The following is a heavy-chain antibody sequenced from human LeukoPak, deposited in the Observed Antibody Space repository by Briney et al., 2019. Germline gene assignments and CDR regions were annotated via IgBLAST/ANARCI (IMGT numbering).Heavy chain of an antibody. CDR1: GFIFSDYG. CDR3: LRWGGTRQYYFDY. J-gene: IGHJ4*02. Sequence: GGSLRLSCAVSGFIFSDYGFHWVRQAPGKGLEWVAVTRFDGSIKQYADSVKGRFTISRDDSKNTLYLQMNFLKSEDTAVYYCLRWGGTRQYYFDYWGQGTLVTVSS. D-gene: IGHD1-1*01. V-gene: IGHV3-33*01. CDR2: TRFDGSIK.